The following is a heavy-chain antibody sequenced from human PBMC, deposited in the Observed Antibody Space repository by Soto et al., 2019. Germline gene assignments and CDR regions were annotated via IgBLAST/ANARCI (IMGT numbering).Heavy chain of an antibody. V-gene: IGHV4-34*01. CDR3: ASVPYYYDSSGYYLNWFDP. D-gene: IGHD3-22*01. J-gene: IGHJ5*02. Sequence: LSLTCAVYGGSFSGYYWSRIRQPPGKGLEWIGEINHSGSTNYNPSLKSRVTISVDTSKNQFSLKLSSVTAADTAVYYCASVPYYYDSSGYYLNWFDPWGQGTLVTVSS. CDR1: GGSFSGYY. CDR2: INHSGST.